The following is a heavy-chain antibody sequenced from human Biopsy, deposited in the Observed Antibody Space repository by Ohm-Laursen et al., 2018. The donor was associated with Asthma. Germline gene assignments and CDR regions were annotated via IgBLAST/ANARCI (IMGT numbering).Heavy chain of an antibody. J-gene: IGHJ3*02. D-gene: IGHD4-23*01. CDR1: GFTFSNYA. CDR2: ITGSGGFT. CDR3: ARAYGGNFFSGAFEI. V-gene: IGHV3-23*01. Sequence: SLSLSCTASGFTFSNYAMSWVRQAPGSGLEWVSSITGSGGFTYYADSVKGRFTISRDISKNTLSLQRNRLRAEDTAVYYCARAYGGNFFSGAFEIWGQGTMVTVSS.